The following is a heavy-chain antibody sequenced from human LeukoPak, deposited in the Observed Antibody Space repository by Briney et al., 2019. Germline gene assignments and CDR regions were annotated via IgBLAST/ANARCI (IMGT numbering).Heavy chain of an antibody. CDR3: ARDPSEDGDFFFDH. J-gene: IGHJ4*02. V-gene: IGHV4-38-2*02. CDR2: VYHSGTT. D-gene: IGHD4-17*01. CDR1: GDSIRSGYY. Sequence: SETLSLTCVVSGDSIRSGYYWGWVRQPLGKGLEWIGSVYHSGTTHYNPSLNSRVTISLDMSKNQFSLRLTSVTAADTALYFCARDPSEDGDFFFDHWGQGTLVTVSS.